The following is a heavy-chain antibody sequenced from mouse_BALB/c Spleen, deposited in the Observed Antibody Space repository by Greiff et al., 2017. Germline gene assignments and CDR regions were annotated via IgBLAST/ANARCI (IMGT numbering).Heavy chain of an antibody. V-gene: IGHV1-54*01. J-gene: IGHJ2*01. CDR1: GYAFTNYL. D-gene: IGHD1-1*01. CDR2: INPGSGGT. CDR3: ARYDYYGSSY. Sequence: QVQLKQSGAELVRPGTSVKVSCKASGYAFTNYLIEWVKQRPGQGLEWIGVINPGSGGTNYNEKFKGKATLTADKSSSTAYMQLSSLTSNDSAVYFCARYDYYGSSYWGQGTTLTVSS.